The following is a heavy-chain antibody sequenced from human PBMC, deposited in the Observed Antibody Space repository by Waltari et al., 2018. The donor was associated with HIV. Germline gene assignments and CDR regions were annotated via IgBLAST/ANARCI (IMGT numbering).Heavy chain of an antibody. J-gene: IGHJ4*02. CDR3: ASARETMGVDFDS. V-gene: IGHV1-69*08. Sequence: GAFSSYTINWVRKAPGQGLEWLGRIIPMSNTPNNAQKFQGRVTITADKSTSTAYMELTSLRSDDTAVYYCASARETMGVDFDSWGLGTLVTVSS. D-gene: IGHD3-16*01. CDR2: IIPMSNTP. CDR1: GAFSSYT.